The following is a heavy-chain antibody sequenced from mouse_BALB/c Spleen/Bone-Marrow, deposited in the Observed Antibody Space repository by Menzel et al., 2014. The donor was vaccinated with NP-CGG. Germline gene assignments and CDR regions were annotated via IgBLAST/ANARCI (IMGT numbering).Heavy chain of an antibody. Sequence: EVQGVESGGGLVKPGGSLKLSCAASGFTFSDYYMYWVRQTPEKRLEWVATISDGGSYTYYPDSVKGRFTISRDNAKNNLSLQMSSLKSEDTAMYYCARGSSYFDYWGQGTTLTVSS. CDR3: ARGSSYFDY. J-gene: IGHJ2*01. CDR2: ISDGGSYT. D-gene: IGHD1-1*01. V-gene: IGHV5-4*02. CDR1: GFTFSDYY.